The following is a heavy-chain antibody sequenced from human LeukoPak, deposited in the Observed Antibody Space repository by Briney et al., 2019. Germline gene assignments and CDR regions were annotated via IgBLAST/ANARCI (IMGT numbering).Heavy chain of an antibody. J-gene: IGHJ6*02. V-gene: IGHV3-30*03. CDR1: GFTFSNYG. CDR2: ISYDGSNK. Sequence: PGGSLRLSCAASGFTFSNYGMSWVRQAPGKGLEWVAVISYDGSNKYYADSVKGRFTISRDNSKNTLYLQMNSLRAEDTAVYYCARMGRTAQTIVADLSYYYYGMDVWGQGTTVTVSS. CDR3: ARMGRTAQTIVADLSYYYYGMDV. D-gene: IGHD6-13*01.